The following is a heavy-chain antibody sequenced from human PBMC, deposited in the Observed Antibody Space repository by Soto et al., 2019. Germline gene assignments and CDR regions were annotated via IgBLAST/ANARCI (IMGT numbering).Heavy chain of an antibody. CDR1: GYTFSNYG. D-gene: IGHD6-19*01. CDR2: INAGNGNT. V-gene: IGHV1-3*01. J-gene: IGHJ2*01. Sequence: QVQLVQSGAEVKKPGASVKVSCKASGYTFSNYGIHCVRQSPGHRLEWMGWINAGNGNTKYSEKFQGRVTITRDTSASTAYMGLSSLRSEDTAVYYCARSGYSSGWYHWYFDFWGRGTLVTVSS. CDR3: ARSGYSSGWYHWYFDF.